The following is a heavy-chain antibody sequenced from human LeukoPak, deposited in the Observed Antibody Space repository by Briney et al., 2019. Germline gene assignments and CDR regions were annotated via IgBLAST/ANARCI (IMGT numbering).Heavy chain of an antibody. V-gene: IGHV4-39*01. D-gene: IGHD6-13*01. J-gene: IGHJ4*02. CDR2: IYYSGST. Sequence: SETLSLTCTVSGGSISSNNYYWGWIRQPPGKGLEWIGSIYYSGSTYYNSSLKSRVTISVDTSKNQFSLKLSSVTAADTAVYYCARHGDNSSWYVAYWGQGTLVTVSS. CDR3: ARHGDNSSWYVAY. CDR1: GGSISSNNYY.